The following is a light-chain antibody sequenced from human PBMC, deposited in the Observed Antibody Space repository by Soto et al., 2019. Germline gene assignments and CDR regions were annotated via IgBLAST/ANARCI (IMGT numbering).Light chain of an antibody. CDR2: DAS. CDR1: QSISSW. Sequence: DIQMTQSPSTLSASVGDRVTITCRASQSISSWLAWYQQKPGKAPKLLIYDASSLESGVPSRFSGSGSATEFTLTISSLQPDDFATYYCQQYNSYSPTFGQGTKVDI. CDR3: QQYNSYSPT. V-gene: IGKV1-5*01. J-gene: IGKJ1*01.